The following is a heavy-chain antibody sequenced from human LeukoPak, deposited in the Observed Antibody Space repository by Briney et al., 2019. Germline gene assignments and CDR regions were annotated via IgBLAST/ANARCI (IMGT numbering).Heavy chain of an antibody. J-gene: IGHJ4*02. CDR3: AREVEMATQFDF. D-gene: IGHD5-24*01. Sequence: SETLSVTCTVSGGSISTHYWSWIRQPAGKGLEWIGRISTTGSTNYNPSLKSRVTMSVDTSKNQFSLKLSSVTAADTAVYYCAREVEMATQFDFWGQGTLFTVPS. CDR1: GGSISTHY. V-gene: IGHV4-4*07. CDR2: ISTTGST.